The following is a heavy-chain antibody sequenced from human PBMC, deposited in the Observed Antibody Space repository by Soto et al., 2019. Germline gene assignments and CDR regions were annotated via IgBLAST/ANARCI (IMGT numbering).Heavy chain of an antibody. Sequence: PSETLSLTCGVYGGSFRGYYWSWIRQPPGKGLEWIGEIDHGGSTNYNPSLMSRVTISVDTSKNEVSLKLSSVTAADTAVYFCERSGEAWTKLWKRRYGMDVWGQGTTVTVSS. CDR3: ERSGEAWTKLWKRRYGMDV. CDR1: GGSFRGYY. CDR2: IDHGGST. J-gene: IGHJ6*02. V-gene: IGHV4-34*01. D-gene: IGHD5-18*01.